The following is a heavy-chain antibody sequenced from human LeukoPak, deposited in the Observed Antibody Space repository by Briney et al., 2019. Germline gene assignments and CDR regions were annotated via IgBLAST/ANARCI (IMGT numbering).Heavy chain of an antibody. J-gene: IGHJ4*02. CDR1: GYSFTSYW. V-gene: IGHV5-51*01. CDR2: IYPGDSDT. Sequence: GESLQTSCKGSGYSFTSYWIGWVRQMPRKALEWMGIIYPGDSDTRYSPSFQGQVTISADKSISTAYLQWSSLKASDTAMYYCVVAARLPPIDYWGQGTLVTVSS. D-gene: IGHD6-6*01. CDR3: VVAARLPPIDY.